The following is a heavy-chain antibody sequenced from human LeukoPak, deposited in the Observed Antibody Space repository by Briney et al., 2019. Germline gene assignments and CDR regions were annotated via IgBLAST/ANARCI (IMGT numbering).Heavy chain of an antibody. Sequence: GGSLRLSCTVSGFTVSSNSMSWVRQAPGKGLEWVSAISGSGGTTYYADSVQGRFIISRDNSKNTVYVQMNSLRAEDTAVYYCAKAMLFGTYYFDFWGQGTLVTVSS. CDR3: AKAMLFGTYYFDF. V-gene: IGHV3-23*01. CDR1: GFTVSSNS. D-gene: IGHD3-10*02. J-gene: IGHJ4*02. CDR2: ISGSGGTT.